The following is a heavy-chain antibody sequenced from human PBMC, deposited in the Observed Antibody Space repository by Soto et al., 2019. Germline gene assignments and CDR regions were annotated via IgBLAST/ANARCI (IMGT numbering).Heavy chain of an antibody. D-gene: IGHD3-10*02. V-gene: IGHV4-30-2*01. Sequence: TLCLTCAVSRCSIVSGGYSWSLIRQPPGKGLEWIGYIYHSGSTYYNPSLKSRVTISVDRSKNQFSLKLSSVTAADTAVYYCASSSITMFSAGHNWFDPWGQGTLVTVS. CDR2: IYHSGST. CDR3: ASSSITMFSAGHNWFDP. J-gene: IGHJ5*02. CDR1: RCSIVSGGYS.